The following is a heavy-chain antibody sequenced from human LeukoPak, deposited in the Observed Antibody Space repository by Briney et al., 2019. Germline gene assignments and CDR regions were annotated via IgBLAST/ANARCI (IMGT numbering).Heavy chain of an antibody. V-gene: IGHV3-20*04. CDR3: ARGPGWNSGSPRYSDY. J-gene: IGHJ4*02. Sequence: PGGSLRLSCAASGFTFDDYAMSWVRQAPGKGLEWVSGINWNGGSIGYGDSVKGRITISRDNAKNSLYLQMDGLRAEDTALYYCARGPGWNSGSPRYSDYWGQGTLVTVSS. CDR1: GFTFDDYA. D-gene: IGHD1-26*01. CDR2: INWNGGSI.